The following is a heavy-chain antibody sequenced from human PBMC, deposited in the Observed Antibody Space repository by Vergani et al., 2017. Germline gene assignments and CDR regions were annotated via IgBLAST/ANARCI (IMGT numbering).Heavy chain of an antibody. D-gene: IGHD2/OR15-2a*01. J-gene: IGHJ4*01. Sequence: EVHLLESGGGLVQSGGSLRLSCAASGFTVSNAAVSWVRKAPGRGLAWVSSISGPGLSTYYADSVKGRFSISRDNSKNKVFLQMHSLRAEDTAIYYCVXEKIDLGSYFFDSWGHGILVTVSS. CDR2: ISGPGLST. CDR3: VXEKIDLGSYFFDS. CDR1: GFTVSNAA. V-gene: IGHV3-23*01.